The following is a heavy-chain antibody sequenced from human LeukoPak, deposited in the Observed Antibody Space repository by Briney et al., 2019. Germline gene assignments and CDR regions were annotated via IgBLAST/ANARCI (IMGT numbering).Heavy chain of an antibody. CDR1: GYSISSGYY. V-gene: IGHV4-38-2*02. Sequence: PSETLSLTCTVSGYSISSGYYWGWIRQPPGKGLEWIGSIYHSGSTYYNPSLKSRVTISVDTSKNQFSLKLSSVTAADTAVYYCARDSRGYSSSWYSDYWGQGTLVTVSS. D-gene: IGHD6-13*01. CDR3: ARDSRGYSSSWYSDY. CDR2: IYHSGST. J-gene: IGHJ4*02.